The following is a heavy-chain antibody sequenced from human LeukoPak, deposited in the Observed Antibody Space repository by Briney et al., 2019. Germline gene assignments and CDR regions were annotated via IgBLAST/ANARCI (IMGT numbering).Heavy chain of an antibody. CDR1: RYTVSSNY. D-gene: IGHD3-16*02. CDR2: IYSGGST. V-gene: IGHV3-53*01. CDR3: AKDVDYDYVWGSYRYAGYFDY. J-gene: IGHJ4*02. Sequence: GGSLRLSCAACRYTVSSNYMSGARQAPGGGVECVSVIYSGGSTYYAESVKGRFTISRENSKNTLYLQMNSLRAEDTAVYYCAKDVDYDYVWGSYRYAGYFDYWGQGTLVTVSS.